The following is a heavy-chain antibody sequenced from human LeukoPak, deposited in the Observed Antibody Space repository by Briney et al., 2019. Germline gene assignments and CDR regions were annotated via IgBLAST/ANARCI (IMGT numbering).Heavy chain of an antibody. CDR3: ASDAVWGYFDY. Sequence: GGSLRLSCTASGFTFGDYAMSWVRQAPGKGLEWVANIKQDGSEKYYVDSVKGRFTISRDNAKNSLYLQMNSLRAEDTAVYYCASDAVWGYFDYWGQGTLVTVSS. D-gene: IGHD3-16*01. CDR2: IKQDGSEK. J-gene: IGHJ4*02. V-gene: IGHV3-7*01. CDR1: GFTFGDYA.